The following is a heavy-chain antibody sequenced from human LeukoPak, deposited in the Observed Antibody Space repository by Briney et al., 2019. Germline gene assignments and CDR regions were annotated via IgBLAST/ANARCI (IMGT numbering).Heavy chain of an antibody. Sequence: QSGGSLRLSCAASGFTVSTKYMTWVRQAPGKGLEWVSLIYSGGSTYYADSVKGRFTISRDNSKNTLYLQMNSVRAEDTAVYYCARVGWLRSFAFDIWGQGTMVTVPS. J-gene: IGHJ3*02. CDR1: GFTVSTKY. CDR2: IYSGGST. CDR3: ARVGWLRSFAFDI. V-gene: IGHV3-66*01. D-gene: IGHD5-12*01.